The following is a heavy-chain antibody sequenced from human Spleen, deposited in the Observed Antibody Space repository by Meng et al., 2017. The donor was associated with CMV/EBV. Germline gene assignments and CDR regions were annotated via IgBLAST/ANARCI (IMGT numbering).Heavy chain of an antibody. V-gene: IGHV3-53*01. D-gene: IGHD6-6*01. J-gene: IGHJ5*02. CDR2: IYSGGAT. CDR3: ARGAEARRFDP. Sequence: GESLKISCAASGFTVSSNYMSWVRQAPGKGLEWVSVIYSGGATYYADSVKGRFTISRDNSKNTLYLQMNSLRAEDTAVYYCARGAEARRFDPWGQGTLVTVSS. CDR1: GFTVSSNY.